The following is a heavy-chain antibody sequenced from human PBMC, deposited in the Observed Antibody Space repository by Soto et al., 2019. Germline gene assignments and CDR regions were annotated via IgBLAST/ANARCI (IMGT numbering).Heavy chain of an antibody. CDR1: GGSFSGYY. CDR2: INHSGST. Sequence: QVQLQQWGAGLLKPSETLSLTCTVYGGSFSGYYWSCIRQAPGKGLEWIGEINHSGSTNYNPSLKSRVTISIDTSKNQFSLKLTSVTAADTAVYYCARPWVYWGQGTLVTVSS. CDR3: ARPWVY. J-gene: IGHJ4*02. V-gene: IGHV4-34*01.